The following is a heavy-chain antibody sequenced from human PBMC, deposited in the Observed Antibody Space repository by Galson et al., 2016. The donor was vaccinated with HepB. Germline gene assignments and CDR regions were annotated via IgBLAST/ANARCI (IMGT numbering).Heavy chain of an antibody. CDR1: GFTVRSNQ. D-gene: IGHD1-1*01. V-gene: IGHV3-53*01. Sequence: SLRLSCAASGFTVRSNQMGWVRQAPGKGLEWVSIIYSGGSTDYADSVKGRFTISKDKSKNLVYLQMSSLRAGDTAIYYCARGGLERHFDYWGQGSLVTFSS. J-gene: IGHJ4*02. CDR3: ARGGLERHFDY. CDR2: IYSGGST.